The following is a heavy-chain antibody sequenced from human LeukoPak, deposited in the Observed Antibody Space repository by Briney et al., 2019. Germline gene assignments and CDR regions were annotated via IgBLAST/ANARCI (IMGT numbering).Heavy chain of an antibody. CDR3: AAHPRDTMIVVVIPGILDI. V-gene: IGHV1-69*04. Sequence: GASVKVSCKASGGTFSSYAISWVRQAPGQGLEWMGRIIPILGIANYAQKFQGRVTITADKSTSTAYMELSSLRSEDTAVYYCAAHPRDTMIVVVIPGILDIWGQGTMVTVSS. J-gene: IGHJ3*02. CDR1: GGTFSSYA. CDR2: IIPILGIA. D-gene: IGHD3-22*01.